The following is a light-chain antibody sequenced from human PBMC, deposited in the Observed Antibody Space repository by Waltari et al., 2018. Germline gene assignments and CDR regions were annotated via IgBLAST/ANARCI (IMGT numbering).Light chain of an antibody. J-gene: IGLJ2*01. CDR3: QAWDSIVV. CDR2: KDN. V-gene: IGLV3-1*01. CDR1: DLGERY. Sequence: SYELTQPPSVSVSPGQTATITCSGDDLGERYTCWYKQKPGRSPVLVIYKDNKRPSGIPERFSGSNSGGTATLTISGTQAVDEGDYYCQAWDSIVVFGGGTKLTVL.